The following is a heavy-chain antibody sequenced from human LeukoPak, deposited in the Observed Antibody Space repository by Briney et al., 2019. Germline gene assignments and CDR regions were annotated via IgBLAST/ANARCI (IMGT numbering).Heavy chain of an antibody. D-gene: IGHD3-22*01. J-gene: IGHJ4*02. V-gene: IGHV4-30-4*08. CDR1: GGSISSGDYY. CDR3: ARVSLNYYYDSSRYYRPPFDY. Sequence: SETLSLTCTVSGGSISSGDYYWSWLRQPPGKGLEWVGYICYSGSSYYNPSLKSRVTISVDTSKNQFSLKLSSVTAADTAVYYCARVSLNYYYDSSRYYRPPFDYWGQGTLVTVSS. CDR2: ICYSGSS.